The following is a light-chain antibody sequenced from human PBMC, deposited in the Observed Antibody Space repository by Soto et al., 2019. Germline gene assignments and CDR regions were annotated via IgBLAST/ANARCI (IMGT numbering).Light chain of an antibody. J-gene: IGLJ2*01. CDR1: SSNIGSNT. CDR2: SNN. V-gene: IGLV1-44*01. CDR3: AAWDDSLNGNVV. Sequence: QSVLTQPPSASGTPGQRVTISCSGSSSNIGSNTVNWYQQLPGTAPKLLIYSNNQRPSGVPGRFSGSKSGTSASLAISRLQSEDEADYYCAAWDDSLNGNVVFGGGTKLTVL.